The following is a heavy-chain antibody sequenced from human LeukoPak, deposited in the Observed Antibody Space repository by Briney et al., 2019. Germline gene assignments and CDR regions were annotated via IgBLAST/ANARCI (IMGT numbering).Heavy chain of an antibody. CDR1: GGSISSGGYY. CDR2: INHSGST. Sequence: SQTLSLTCTVSGGSISSGGYYWSWIRQPPGKGLEWIGEINHSGSTNYNPSLKSRVTISVDTSKNQFSLKLSSVTAADTAVYYCARVKRHSSGWYKDDYYYYGMDVWGQGTTVTVSS. J-gene: IGHJ6*02. CDR3: ARVKRHSSGWYKDDYYYYGMDV. D-gene: IGHD6-19*01. V-gene: IGHV4-30-2*01.